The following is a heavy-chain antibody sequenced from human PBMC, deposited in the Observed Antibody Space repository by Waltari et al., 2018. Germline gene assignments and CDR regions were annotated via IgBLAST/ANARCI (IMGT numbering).Heavy chain of an antibody. D-gene: IGHD6-13*01. J-gene: IGHJ5*02. CDR3: ARDKGIAAAGTRRNWFDP. CDR1: GYSISSGYY. CDR2: LFHVGRT. V-gene: IGHV4-38-2*02. Sequence: QVQLQESGPGLVKPSETLSLTCAVSGYSISSGYYWGWIRQPPGKGLEWIGRLFHVGRTYYNPSVKRRVTMSVETSKNQLSLKLSLVTAADTAVYDCARDKGIAAAGTRRNWFDPWGQGTLVTVSS.